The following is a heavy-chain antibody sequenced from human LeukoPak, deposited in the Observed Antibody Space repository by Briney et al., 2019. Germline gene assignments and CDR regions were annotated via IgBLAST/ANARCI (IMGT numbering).Heavy chain of an antibody. CDR2: INPNSGGT. D-gene: IGHD2-2*01. CDR1: GYTFTGYY. CDR3: ARVSRSSTSCYLGSAYGMDV. V-gene: IGHV1-2*02. Sequence: ASVKVSCKASGYTFTGYYMHRVRQAPGQGLEWMGWINPNSGGTNYAQKFHGRVTMTRDTSISTAYMELSRLRSDDTAVYYCARVSRSSTSCYLGSAYGMDVWGQGTTVTVSS. J-gene: IGHJ6*02.